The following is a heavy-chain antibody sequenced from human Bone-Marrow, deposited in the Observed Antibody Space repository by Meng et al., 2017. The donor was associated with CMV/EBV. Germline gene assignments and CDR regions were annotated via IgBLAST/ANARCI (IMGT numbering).Heavy chain of an antibody. CDR1: GFTFSSYS. CDR2: ISSSSSYI. D-gene: IGHD6-13*01. Sequence: LSLTCAASGFTFSSYSMNWVRQAPGKGLEWVSSISSSSSYIYYADSVKGRFTISRDNAKNSLYLQMNSLRAEDTAVYYCARDLYDSSSSYYYYYYYGMDVWGQGTTVTVSS. V-gene: IGHV3-21*01. J-gene: IGHJ6*02. CDR3: ARDLYDSSSSYYYYYYYGMDV.